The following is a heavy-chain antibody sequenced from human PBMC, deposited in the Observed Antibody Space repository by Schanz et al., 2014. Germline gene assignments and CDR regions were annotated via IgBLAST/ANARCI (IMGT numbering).Heavy chain of an antibody. Sequence: QVQLVESGGGVVQPGRSLRLSCATSGLNFDYYGMHWVRQAPGRGLEWVALIWYDGSNKYYAESVKGRFTISRDNAKNSLYLQMNSLTAEDTAVYYCARDLISSGWYGWGQGTLVTVSS. CDR2: IWYDGSNK. CDR3: ARDLISSGWYG. D-gene: IGHD6-19*01. J-gene: IGHJ4*02. V-gene: IGHV3-33*01. CDR1: GLNFDYYG.